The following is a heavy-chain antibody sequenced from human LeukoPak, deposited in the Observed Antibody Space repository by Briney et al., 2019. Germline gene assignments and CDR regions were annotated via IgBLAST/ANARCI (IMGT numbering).Heavy chain of an antibody. V-gene: IGHV3-23*01. D-gene: IGHD3-22*01. Sequence: GGSLRLSCAASGFTFSKYAMNWVRQAPGKGLEWVSAISGSGGSTYYADSVKGRFTISRDNAKNSLYLRMNSLRAEDTALYYCASSRYDSSGYYGIIGYWGQGTLVTVSS. CDR3: ASSRYDSSGYYGIIGY. CDR2: ISGSGGST. CDR1: GFTFSKYA. J-gene: IGHJ4*02.